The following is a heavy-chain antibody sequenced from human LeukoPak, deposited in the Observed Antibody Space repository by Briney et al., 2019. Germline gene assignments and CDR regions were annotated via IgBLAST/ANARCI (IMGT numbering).Heavy chain of an antibody. V-gene: IGHV1-18*01. CDR3: ATTVVTPDAFDI. D-gene: IGHD4-23*01. Sequence: ASVKVSCKASGYTFTSYGISWVRQAPGQGLEWMGWISAYNGNTNYAQKFQGRVTMTRDTSISTAYMELSRLRSDDTAVYYCATTVVTPDAFDIWGQGTMVTVSS. CDR1: GYTFTSYG. CDR2: ISAYNGNT. J-gene: IGHJ3*02.